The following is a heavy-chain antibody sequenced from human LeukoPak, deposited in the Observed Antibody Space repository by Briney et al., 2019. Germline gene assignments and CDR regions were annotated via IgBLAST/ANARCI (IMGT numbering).Heavy chain of an antibody. CDR2: ITSSSEDI. CDR1: GFVFSDYS. D-gene: IGHD2-21*02. J-gene: IGHJ4*02. CDR3: AKGLSRDSFAVDY. Sequence: PGGSLRLSCGASGFVFSDYSMNWVRQAPGKGLEWVSCITSSSEDIHYADPVKGRFTMSRDNAKNSLSLQMNNLSADDTAVYYCAKGLSRDSFAVDYWGQGTPVTVSS. V-gene: IGHV3-21*01.